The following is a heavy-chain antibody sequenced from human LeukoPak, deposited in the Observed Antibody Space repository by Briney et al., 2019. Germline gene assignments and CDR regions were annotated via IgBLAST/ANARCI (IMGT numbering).Heavy chain of an antibody. CDR3: ARDGTVYDAFDI. CDR1: GFTFSDYY. V-gene: IGHV3-53*01. D-gene: IGHD1-26*01. Sequence: GGSLRLSCAASGFTFSDYYMSWIRQAPGKGLEWVSVIYSGGSTYYADSVKGRFTISRDNSKNTLYLQMNSLRAEDTAVYYCARDGTVYDAFDIWGQGTMVTVSS. CDR2: IYSGGST. J-gene: IGHJ3*02.